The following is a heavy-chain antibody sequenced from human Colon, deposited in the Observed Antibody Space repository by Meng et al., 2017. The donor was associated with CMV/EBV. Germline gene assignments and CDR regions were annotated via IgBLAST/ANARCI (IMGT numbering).Heavy chain of an antibody. CDR1: GFTLSSYA. J-gene: IGHJ4*02. D-gene: IGHD2-2*01. CDR3: ARPLGYCSSTSCPPGY. V-gene: IGHV3-30*04. CDR2: ISYDESGT. Sequence: GESLKISCAASGFTLSSYAMHWVRQAPGKGLEWVAVISYDESGTYYADSVKGRFTISRDNAKNSLYLQMNSLRAEDTAVYYCARPLGYCSSTSCPPGYWGQGTLVTVSS.